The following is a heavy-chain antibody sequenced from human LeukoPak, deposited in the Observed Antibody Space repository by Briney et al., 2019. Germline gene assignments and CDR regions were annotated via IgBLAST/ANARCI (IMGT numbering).Heavy chain of an antibody. CDR3: ARVRYCSSTSCPPEGIFRGWYYMDV. J-gene: IGHJ6*03. CDR2: IYYSGST. Sequence: SETLSLTCTVSGGSISSSSYYWGWIRQPPGKGLEWIGSIYYSGSTYYNPSLKSRVTISVDTSKNQFSLKLSSVTAADTAVYYCARVRYCSSTSCPPEGIFRGWYYMDVWGKGTTVTVSS. CDR1: GGSISSSSYY. D-gene: IGHD2-2*01. V-gene: IGHV4-39*07.